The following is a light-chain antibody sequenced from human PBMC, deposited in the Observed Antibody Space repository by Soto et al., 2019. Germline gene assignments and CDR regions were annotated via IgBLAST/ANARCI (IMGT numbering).Light chain of an antibody. V-gene: IGLV1-40*01. Sequence: QSVLTQPASVSGAPGQRVTISCTGSSSNIGTGYDVRWYQQLPGTAPKLLMYGNRNRPSGVTDRFSGSKSGTSASLAITGLQAEDQADYYCHSYDSSPSIQFGPGTKVTVL. CDR1: SSNIGTGYD. J-gene: IGLJ1*01. CDR3: HSYDSSPSIQ. CDR2: GNR.